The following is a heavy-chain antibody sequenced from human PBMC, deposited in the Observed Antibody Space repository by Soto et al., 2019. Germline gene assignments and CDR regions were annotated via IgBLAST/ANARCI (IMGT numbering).Heavy chain of an antibody. V-gene: IGHV4-59*08. CDR1: GGSISSYY. J-gene: IGHJ4*02. CDR3: ERQNYGSGSTYFDY. D-gene: IGHD3-10*01. CDR2: IYYSGST. Sequence: QVQLQESGPGLVKPSETLSLTYTVSGGSISSYYWSWILQPPGKGLEWIGYIYYSGSTNYNPSLKSRLTISVDTSKKQFSLKLNSMTAAATAVYYCERQNYGSGSTYFDYWGQGTLVTVSS.